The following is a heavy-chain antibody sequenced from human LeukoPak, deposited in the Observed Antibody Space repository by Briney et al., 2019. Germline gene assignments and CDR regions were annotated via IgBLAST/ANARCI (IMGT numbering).Heavy chain of an antibody. D-gene: IGHD3-22*01. CDR1: GFTFSSYG. V-gene: IGHV3-30*02. J-gene: IGHJ3*02. Sequence: GGSLRLSCAASGFTFSSYGMHWVRQAPGKGLEWVAFIRYDGSNKYYADSVKGRFTISRDNSKNTLYLQMNSLRAEDTAVYYCAKGIYYDSSGYLDAFHIWGQGTMVTVS. CDR3: AKGIYYDSSGYLDAFHI. CDR2: IRYDGSNK.